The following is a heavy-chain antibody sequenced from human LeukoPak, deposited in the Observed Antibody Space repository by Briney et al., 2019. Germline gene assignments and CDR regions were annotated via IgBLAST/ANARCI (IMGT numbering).Heavy chain of an antibody. CDR1: GGSFSGYY. Sequence: PSETLSLTCAVYGGSFSGYYWSWIRQPPGKGLEWIGEINHSGSTNYNPSLKSRVTISVDTSKNQFSLKLSSVTAADTAVYYCARGRRAAAGGGAFDIWGQGTMVTVSS. J-gene: IGHJ3*02. D-gene: IGHD6-13*01. CDR2: INHSGST. V-gene: IGHV4-34*01. CDR3: ARGRRAAAGGGAFDI.